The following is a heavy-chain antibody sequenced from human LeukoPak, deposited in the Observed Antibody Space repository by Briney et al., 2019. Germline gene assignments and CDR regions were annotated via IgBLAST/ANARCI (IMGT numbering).Heavy chain of an antibody. D-gene: IGHD5-24*01. CDR3: AREESSWLQSPGDAFDT. V-gene: IGHV4-4*02. Sequence: PSETLSLTCAVSGGSISSSNWWSWVRQPPGKGLEWIGYIYYSGSTNYNPSLKSRVTISVDTSKNQFSLKLSSVTAADTAVYYCAREESSWLQSPGDAFDTWGQGTMVTVSS. J-gene: IGHJ3*02. CDR1: GGSISSSNW. CDR2: IYYSGST.